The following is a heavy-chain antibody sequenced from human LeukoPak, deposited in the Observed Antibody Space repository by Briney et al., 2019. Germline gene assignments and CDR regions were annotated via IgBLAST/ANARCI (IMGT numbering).Heavy chain of an antibody. CDR3: AKGGEFYGGLFDS. CDR2: INIGGTNT. J-gene: IGHJ4*02. V-gene: IGHV3-11*01. D-gene: IGHD4/OR15-4a*01. Sequence: PGGSLRLSCAASGFTFNDYYMSWIRQAPGKGLEWLSYINIGGTNTHYADSVKGRFTISRDNAKKSLYLEMNSLRAEDTAVYYCAKGGEFYGGLFDSWGQGTLVTVSS. CDR1: GFTFNDYY.